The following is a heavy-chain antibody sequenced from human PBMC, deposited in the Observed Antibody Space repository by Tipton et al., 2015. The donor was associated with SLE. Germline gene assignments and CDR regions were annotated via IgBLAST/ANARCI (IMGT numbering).Heavy chain of an antibody. CDR3: ARVNGAVTTYYHYWYGMDV. V-gene: IGHV4-59*08. D-gene: IGHD4-17*01. J-gene: IGHJ6*02. CDR2: IHHSGST. Sequence: TLSLTCTVSSGSLNSQYWTWIRQPPGKGLEWIGNIHHSGSTNYSPSLKSRVAISVDKSKNQFSLRLTSVTAADTAVYYCARVNGAVTTYYHYWYGMDVWGQGTTVTVSS. CDR1: SGSLNSQY.